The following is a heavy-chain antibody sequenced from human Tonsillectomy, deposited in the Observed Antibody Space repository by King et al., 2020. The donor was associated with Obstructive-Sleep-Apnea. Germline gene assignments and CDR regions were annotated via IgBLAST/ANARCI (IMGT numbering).Heavy chain of an antibody. CDR1: GGSISSSSYY. CDR2: IYYSGST. CDR3: ADSSGYSEYFQH. Sequence: LQLQESGPGLVKPSETLSLTCTVSGGSISSSSYYWGWIRQPPGKGLEWIGSIYYSGSTYYNPSLKSRVTISVDTSKNQFSLKRSSVTAADTAVYYCADSSGYSEYFQHWGQGTLVTVSS. D-gene: IGHD3-22*01. J-gene: IGHJ1*01. V-gene: IGHV4-39*07.